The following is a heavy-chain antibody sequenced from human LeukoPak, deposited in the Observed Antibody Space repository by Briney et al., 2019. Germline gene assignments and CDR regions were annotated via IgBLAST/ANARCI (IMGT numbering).Heavy chain of an antibody. V-gene: IGHV3-23*01. CDR1: GFTFSSYA. J-gene: IGHJ5*02. CDR3: AKSGSGTPNPPHNWFDP. Sequence: GGSLRLSCAASGFTFSSYALSWVRQAPGKGLEWVSAISGSGGSTYYADSVKGRFTISRDNSKNTLYQQMNRLRAEDTAVYYCAKSGSGTPNPPHNWFDPWGQGTLVTVSS. D-gene: IGHD3-10*01. CDR2: ISGSGGST.